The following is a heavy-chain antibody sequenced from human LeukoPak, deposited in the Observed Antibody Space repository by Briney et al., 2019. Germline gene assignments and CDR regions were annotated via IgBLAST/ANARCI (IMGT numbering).Heavy chain of an antibody. V-gene: IGHV1-18*01. CDR1: GYTFISHG. Sequence: GASVKVSCKASGYTFISHGISWVRLAPGQGPEWMGWISVYNGDTNYAQKFQGRVTMTTDTATTTAYMELRSLKSDDTAVYYCARNAHNISSENYFDYWGQGTLVIVSS. CDR2: ISVYNGDT. D-gene: IGHD6-6*01. J-gene: IGHJ4*02. CDR3: ARNAHNISSENYFDY.